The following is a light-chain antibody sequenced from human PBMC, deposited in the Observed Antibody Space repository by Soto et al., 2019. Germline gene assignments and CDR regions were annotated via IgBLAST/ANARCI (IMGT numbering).Light chain of an antibody. J-gene: IGKJ2*01. V-gene: IGKV3-20*01. CDR2: GAS. Sequence: EIVLTQSPGTLCLSPGERATLSCRASQSVSSSYLAWYQQKPGQAPRLLIYGASSRATGIPDRFSGSGSGTDFTLTISRLEPEDFAVYYCQQYGSSPPMYTFGQGTKVDIK. CDR1: QSVSSSY. CDR3: QQYGSSPPMYT.